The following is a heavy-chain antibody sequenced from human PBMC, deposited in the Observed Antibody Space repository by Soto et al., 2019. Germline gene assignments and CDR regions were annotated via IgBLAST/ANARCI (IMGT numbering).Heavy chain of an antibody. CDR2: IYYSGST. D-gene: IGHD6-6*01. J-gene: IGHJ6*04. CDR3: AREEQLVRYYGMDV. CDR1: GGSISSGGYY. Sequence: SETLTLTCTVSGGSISSGGYYWSWIRQHPGKGLEWIGYIYYSGSTYYNPSLKSRVTISVDTSKNQFSLKLSSVTAADTAVYCCAREEQLVRYYGMDVWGKGTTVTVS. V-gene: IGHV4-31*03.